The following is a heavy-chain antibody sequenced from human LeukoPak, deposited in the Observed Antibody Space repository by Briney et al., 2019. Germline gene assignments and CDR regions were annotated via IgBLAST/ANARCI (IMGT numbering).Heavy chain of an antibody. CDR3: ARLYYDILTGTWFDP. CDR1: GYPFTSYG. J-gene: IGHJ5*02. Sequence: ASVKVSCKVSGYPFTSYGISWVRQDPGQGLEWMGWISAYNGNTNYAQKLQGRVTMTTDTSTSTAYMELRSLRSDDTAVYYCARLYYDILTGTWFDPWGQGTLVTVSS. D-gene: IGHD3-9*01. CDR2: ISAYNGNT. V-gene: IGHV1-18*01.